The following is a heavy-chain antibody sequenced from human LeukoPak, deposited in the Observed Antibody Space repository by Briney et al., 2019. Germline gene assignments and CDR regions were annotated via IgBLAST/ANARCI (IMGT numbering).Heavy chain of an antibody. V-gene: IGHV3-48*04. CDR2: ISSSSSTI. CDR3: ATDSSSTQSYYYGMDV. CDR1: GFTFSSYS. D-gene: IGHD6-6*01. Sequence: GGSLRLSCAASGFTFSSYSMNWVRQAPGKGLEWVSYISSSSSTIYYADSVKGRFTISRDNAKNSLYLQMNSLRAEDTAVYYCATDSSSTQSYYYGMDVWGQGTTVTVSS. J-gene: IGHJ6*02.